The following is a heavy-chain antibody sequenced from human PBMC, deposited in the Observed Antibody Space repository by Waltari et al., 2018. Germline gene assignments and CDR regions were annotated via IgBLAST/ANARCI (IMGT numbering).Heavy chain of an antibody. CDR2: IYTSGST. J-gene: IGHJ5*02. CDR3: ARTTVTMFGNWFDP. V-gene: IGHV4-61*02. D-gene: IGHD4-17*01. Sequence: QVQLQESGPGLVKPSQTLSLTCTVSGGYISSGSYYWSWIRPPAGKGLEWIGRIYTSGSTNYNPSLKSRVTISVDTSKNQFSLKLSSVTAADTAVYYCARTTVTMFGNWFDPWGQGTLVTVSS. CDR1: GGYISSGSYY.